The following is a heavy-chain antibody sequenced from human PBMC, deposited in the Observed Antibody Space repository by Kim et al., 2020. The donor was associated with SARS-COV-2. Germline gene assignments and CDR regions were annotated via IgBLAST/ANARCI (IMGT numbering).Heavy chain of an antibody. D-gene: IGHD3-10*01. CDR3: ARDRWYGSGSYYNARHFDY. J-gene: IGHJ4*02. V-gene: IGHV3-11*06. Sequence: RFTISRDNAKNSLYLQMNSLRAEDTAVYYCARDRWYGSGSYYNARHFDYWGQGTLVTVSS.